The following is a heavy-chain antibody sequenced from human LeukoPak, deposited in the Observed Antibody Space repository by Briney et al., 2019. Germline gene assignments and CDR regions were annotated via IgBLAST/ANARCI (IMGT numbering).Heavy chain of an antibody. J-gene: IGHJ4*02. CDR3: ARGGTGYIDY. CDR1: GASIRISNYY. CDR2: VYYTGTT. Sequence: SETLSLTCTVSGASIRISNYYWGWIRQPPGKGLEWIASVYYTGTTYYNPSLKSRVTIFVETSKNQFSLKLSSVTAADTAVYYCARGGTGYIDYWGQGTLVTVSS. D-gene: IGHD6-25*01. V-gene: IGHV4-39*07.